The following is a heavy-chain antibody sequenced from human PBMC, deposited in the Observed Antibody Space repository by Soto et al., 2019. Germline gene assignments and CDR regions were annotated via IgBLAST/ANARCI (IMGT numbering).Heavy chain of an antibody. V-gene: IGHV3-30*18. CDR3: AKDIPMVDDTILYGEPN. Sequence: QVQLVESGGGVVQPGRSLRLSCAASGFTFSSYGMHWVRQAPGKGLEWVAVISYDGSNKYYADSVKGRFTISRDNSKNTLYLQMNSLRAEDTAVYYCAKDIPMVDDTILYGEPNWGQGTLVTVSS. CDR1: GFTFSSYG. D-gene: IGHD3-9*01. CDR2: ISYDGSNK. J-gene: IGHJ4*02.